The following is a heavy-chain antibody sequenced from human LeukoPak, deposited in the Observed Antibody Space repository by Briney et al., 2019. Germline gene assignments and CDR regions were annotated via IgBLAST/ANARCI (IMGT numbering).Heavy chain of an antibody. V-gene: IGHV1-2*02. CDR3: ARWIPTAAILCDF. J-gene: IGHJ4*02. CDR1: GYTFTGYY. CDR2: INPNSGGT. Sequence: ASVKVSCKASGYTFTGYYMHWVRQAPGQGLEWMGWINPNSGGTNYAQKFQGRVTMTRDTSISTAYLELSRLRSDDTAVYYCARWIPTAAILCDFWGRGTLVSVSS. D-gene: IGHD2-2*01.